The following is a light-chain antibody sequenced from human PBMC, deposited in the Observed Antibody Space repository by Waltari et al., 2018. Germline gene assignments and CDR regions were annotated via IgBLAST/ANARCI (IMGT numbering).Light chain of an antibody. J-gene: IGKJ2*01. CDR2: WAS. CDR3: QQYYDTPYA. CDR1: QSLLFTSNNKNY. V-gene: IGKV4-1*01. Sequence: DIVMTQSPDSLPVSLGERATISCKSIQSLLFTSNNKNYLAWYQHKTGQPPKLLIYWASTRESGVPERFSGSGSGTDFSLTITSLQAEDVAVYYCQQYYDTPYAFGQGTRLDIK.